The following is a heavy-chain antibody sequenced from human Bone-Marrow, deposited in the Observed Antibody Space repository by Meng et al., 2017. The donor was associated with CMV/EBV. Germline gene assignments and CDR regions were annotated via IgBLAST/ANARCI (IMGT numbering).Heavy chain of an antibody. J-gene: IGHJ3*02. V-gene: IGHV1-18*01. Sequence: ASVKVSCKASGYTFTSYGISWVRQAPGQGLEWMGWISAYNGNTNYAQKLQGRVTMTRDTSISTAYMELSRLRSDDTAVYYCARDLNAGYYGSGSYYNADAFDIWGQGTMVTFSS. CDR3: ARDLNAGYYGSGSYYNADAFDI. CDR2: ISAYNGNT. D-gene: IGHD3-10*01. CDR1: GYTFTSYG.